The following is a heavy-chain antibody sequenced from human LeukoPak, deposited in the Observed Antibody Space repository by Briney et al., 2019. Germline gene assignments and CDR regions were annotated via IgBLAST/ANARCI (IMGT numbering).Heavy chain of an antibody. J-gene: IGHJ4*02. CDR2: ISGRGGST. CDR3: ARYNYGFFLDY. Sequence: GGSLRLSCAASGFTFSSYAMSWVRQAPGKGLEWVSSISGRGGSTYYADSVKGRFTISRDNSKNTLYLQMNSLRAEDTAVYYCARYNYGFFLDYWGQGTLVTVSS. V-gene: IGHV3-23*01. CDR1: GFTFSSYA. D-gene: IGHD5-18*01.